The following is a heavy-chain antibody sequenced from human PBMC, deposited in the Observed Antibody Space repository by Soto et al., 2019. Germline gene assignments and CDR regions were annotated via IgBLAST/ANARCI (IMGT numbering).Heavy chain of an antibody. J-gene: IGHJ6*02. D-gene: IGHD3-3*01. V-gene: IGHV4-59*01. CDR1: GGSISSYY. CDR3: ARVGGPDEFWSGYLAPEYYGMDV. Sequence: SETLSLTCTVSGGSISSYYWSWIRQPPGKGLEWIGYIYYSGSTNYHPSLKSRVTISVDRSKNQFSRKLSSWTPADTAVYYCARVGGPDEFWSGYLAPEYYGMDVWGQGTTVTVSS. CDR2: IYYSGST.